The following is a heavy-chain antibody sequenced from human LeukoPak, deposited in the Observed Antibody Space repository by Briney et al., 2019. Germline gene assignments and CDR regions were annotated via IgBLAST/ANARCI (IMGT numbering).Heavy chain of an antibody. CDR2: ISWNSGSI. V-gene: IGHV3-9*01. J-gene: IGHJ4*02. CDR3: ARADTLRMRDGYNLGYFDY. D-gene: IGHD5-24*01. Sequence: GGSLRLSCVTSGFTFDDYAMHWVRQAPGKGLEWVSGISWNSGSIGYADSVKGRFTISRDNTKNSLYLQMNSLRAEDTAVYYCARADTLRMRDGYNLGYFDYWGQGTLVTVSS. CDR1: GFTFDDYA.